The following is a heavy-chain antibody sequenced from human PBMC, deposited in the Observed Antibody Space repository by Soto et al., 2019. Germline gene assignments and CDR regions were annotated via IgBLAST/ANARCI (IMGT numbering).Heavy chain of an antibody. V-gene: IGHV3-7*01. Sequence: GGSLRLSCAASGFTFSSYWMSWVRQAPGKGLEWVANIKQDGSEKYYVDSVKGRFTISRDDAKNSLYLQMNSLRAEDTAVYYFASSAYNWNYNFDYWGQGTLVTVSS. CDR2: IKQDGSEK. CDR1: GFTFSSYW. D-gene: IGHD1-7*01. J-gene: IGHJ4*02. CDR3: ASSAYNWNYNFDY.